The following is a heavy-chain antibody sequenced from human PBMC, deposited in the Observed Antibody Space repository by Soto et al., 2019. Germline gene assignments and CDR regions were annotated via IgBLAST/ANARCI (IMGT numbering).Heavy chain of an antibody. CDR2: VYYRGST. CDR1: GDSISSHY. CDR3: ARSVGVGSCDY. V-gene: IGHV4-59*08. J-gene: IGHJ4*02. D-gene: IGHD2-8*01. Sequence: SETLSLTCTVSGDSISSHYWGWIRQPPGEGLEWIGYVYYRGSTNCSPSLKRRVTMSLDTSKNQFSLEMTSVTAADTAIYYCARSVGVGSCDYWGPGTLVTVSS.